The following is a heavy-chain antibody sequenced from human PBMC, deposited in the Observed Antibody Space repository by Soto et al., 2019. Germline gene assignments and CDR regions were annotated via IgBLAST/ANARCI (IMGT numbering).Heavy chain of an antibody. V-gene: IGHV4-39*01. J-gene: IGHJ6*02. Sequence: SETLSLTCTVSGDSVSSRYYYWGWIRQPPGKGLEWIGSIFYSGSTYYNPSLKSRVTISVDTSKNQFSLKLSSVTAADTAVYYCARRGSSRQIYHYGMDVWGPGTTVTVSS. CDR1: GDSVSSRYYY. CDR2: IFYSGST. D-gene: IGHD6-13*01. CDR3: ARRGSSRQIYHYGMDV.